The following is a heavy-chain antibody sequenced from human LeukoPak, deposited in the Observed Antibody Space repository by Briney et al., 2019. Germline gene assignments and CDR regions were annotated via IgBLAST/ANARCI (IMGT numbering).Heavy chain of an antibody. D-gene: IGHD3-10*01. CDR2: ISYDGSNK. CDR1: GFTFSSYG. V-gene: IGHV3-30*18. CDR3: AKDHWYPLLWFGELLRAHWFDP. J-gene: IGHJ5*02. Sequence: GGSLRLSCAASGFTFSSYGMHWVRQAPGKGLEWVAVISYDGSNKYYADSVKGRFTISRDNSKNTLYLQMNSLRAEDTAVYYCAKDHWYPLLWFGELLRAHWFDPWGQGTLVTVSS.